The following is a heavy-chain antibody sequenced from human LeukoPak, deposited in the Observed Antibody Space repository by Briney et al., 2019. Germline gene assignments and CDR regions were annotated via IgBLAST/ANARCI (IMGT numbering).Heavy chain of an antibody. CDR1: GGSFSGYY. V-gene: IGHV4-34*01. CDR3: ARYCSSTSCSYDAFDI. J-gene: IGHJ3*02. CDR2: INHSGST. D-gene: IGHD2-2*01. Sequence: PSETLSLTCAVYGGSFSGYYWTWNRQPPGKGLEWIGEINHSGSTNYNPSLKSRVTISVDTSKNQFSLKLSSVTAADTAVYYCARYCSSTSCSYDAFDIWGQGTMVTVSS.